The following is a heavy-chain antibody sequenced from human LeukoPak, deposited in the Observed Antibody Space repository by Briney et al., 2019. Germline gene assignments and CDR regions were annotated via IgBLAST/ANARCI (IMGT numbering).Heavy chain of an antibody. J-gene: IGHJ3*02. CDR2: ISSSGRTI. V-gene: IGHV3-48*03. Sequence: GGSLRLSCAASGFTFSSYEMNWVRQAPGKGLEWVSYISSSGRTISYADSLKGRFTISRDNAKNSLYLQMNSLRAEDTAVYYCARGRWYFDSSGSFAFDIWGQGTMVTVSS. D-gene: IGHD3-22*01. CDR1: GFTFSSYE. CDR3: ARGRWYFDSSGSFAFDI.